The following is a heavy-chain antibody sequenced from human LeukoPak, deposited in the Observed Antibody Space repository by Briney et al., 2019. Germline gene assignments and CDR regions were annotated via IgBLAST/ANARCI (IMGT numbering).Heavy chain of an antibody. V-gene: IGHV3-7*03. D-gene: IGHD6-6*01. Sequence: GGSLRLSCAASGLNFSSRWMNWVRQAPGQGLEWVASIKEDGSEKHYVDSVKGRFTISRDNGKNSLYLQMNSLRAEDTAVYYCARGGNSSWDYWGQGALVTVSS. CDR1: GLNFSSRW. J-gene: IGHJ4*02. CDR3: ARGGNSSWDY. CDR2: IKEDGSEK.